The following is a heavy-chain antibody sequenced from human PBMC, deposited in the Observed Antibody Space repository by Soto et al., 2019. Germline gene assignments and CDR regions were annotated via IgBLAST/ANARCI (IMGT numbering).Heavy chain of an antibody. D-gene: IGHD3-22*01. CDR3: ARDHYDSSGYYSYFDY. CDR2: IYYSGST. J-gene: IGHJ4*02. CDR1: GGSISSYY. V-gene: IGHV4-59*01. Sequence: PSETLSLTCTVSGGSISSYYWSWIRQPPGKGLERIGYIYYSGSTNYNPSLKSRVTISVDTSKNQFSLKLSSVTAADTAVYYCARDHYDSSGYYSYFDYWGQGTLVTVSS.